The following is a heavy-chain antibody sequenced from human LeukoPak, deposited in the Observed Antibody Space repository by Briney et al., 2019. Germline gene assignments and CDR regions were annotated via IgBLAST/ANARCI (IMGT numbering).Heavy chain of an antibody. Sequence: SETLSLTCTVSGGSISSSSYYWGWIRQPPGKGLEWIGSIYYSGSTYYNPSLKSRVTISVDTSKNQFSLKLSSVTAADTAVYYCAINHYYDSSGYYPWGQGTLVTVSS. CDR1: GGSISSSSYY. CDR2: IYYSGST. CDR3: AINHYYDSSGYYP. V-gene: IGHV4-39*07. D-gene: IGHD3-22*01. J-gene: IGHJ5*02.